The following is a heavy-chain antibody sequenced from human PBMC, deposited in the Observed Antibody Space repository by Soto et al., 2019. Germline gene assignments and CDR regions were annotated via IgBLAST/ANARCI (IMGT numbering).Heavy chain of an antibody. CDR1: GFPCGSYD. CDR3: APWANYDILTD. D-gene: IGHD3-9*01. J-gene: IGHJ4*02. CDR2: ILVDGRT. Sequence: PGGSLRLSCAASGFPCGSYDMTWVRQAPGKGLEWVSTILVDGRTFYVDSVKGRFTISRDNSRNTVYLQMNSLTAGDTALYYCAPWANYDILTDWGQGTLVTVSS. V-gene: IGHV3-23*01.